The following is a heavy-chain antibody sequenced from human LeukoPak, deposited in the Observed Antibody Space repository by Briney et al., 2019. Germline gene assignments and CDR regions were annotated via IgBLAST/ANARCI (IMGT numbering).Heavy chain of an antibody. CDR3: AREEVGDYGDYL. CDR1: GGTFSSYA. CDR2: IVPIFGTA. V-gene: IGHV1-69*05. D-gene: IGHD4-17*01. Sequence: SVKVSCKASGGTFSSYAISWVRQAPGQGLEWMGRIVPIFGTANYAQKFQGRVTITTDESTSTAYMELSSLRSEDTAAYYCAREEVGDYGDYLWGQGTLVTVSS. J-gene: IGHJ5*02.